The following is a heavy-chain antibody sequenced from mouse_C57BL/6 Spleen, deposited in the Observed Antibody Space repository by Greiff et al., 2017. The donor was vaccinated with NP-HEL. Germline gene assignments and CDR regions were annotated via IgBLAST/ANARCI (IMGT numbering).Heavy chain of an antibody. Sequence: QVQLQQSGAELVRPGTSVKMSCKASGYTFTNYWIGWAKQRPGHGLEWIGDIYPGGGYTNYNEKFKGKATLTADKSSSTAYMQFSSLTSEDSAIYYCARRGNWYFDVWGTGTTVTVSS. CDR2: IYPGGGYT. CDR1: GYTFTNYW. CDR3: ARRGNWYFDV. D-gene: IGHD2-14*01. V-gene: IGHV1-63*01. J-gene: IGHJ1*03.